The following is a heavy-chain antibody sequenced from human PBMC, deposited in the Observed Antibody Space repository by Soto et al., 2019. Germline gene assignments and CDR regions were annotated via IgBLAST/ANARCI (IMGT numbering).Heavy chain of an antibody. D-gene: IGHD2-15*01. J-gene: IGHJ4*02. CDR2: VYPGDSDT. V-gene: IGHV5-51*01. CDR3: ARQPSNCSDGTCYSRHYFES. CDR1: GYIFHNYW. Sequence: EVQLVQSGAEVKKPGESLKISCKGSGYIFHNYWIGWVRQMPGKGLEWMGIVYPGDSDTKYGPSFQGQVTISADKSINTAYIQWNSLKASDTAMYYCARQPSNCSDGTCYSRHYFESWGQGTLVTVS.